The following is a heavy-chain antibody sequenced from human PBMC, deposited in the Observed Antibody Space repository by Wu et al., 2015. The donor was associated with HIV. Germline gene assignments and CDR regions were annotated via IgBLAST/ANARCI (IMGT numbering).Heavy chain of an antibody. Sequence: QVQLVQSGAEVKKPGASVKVSCKASGYTFTSYYMHWVRQAPGQGLEWMGIINPSGGSTSYAQKFQGRVTMTRDTSTSTVYMELSSLRSEDTAVYYCARVSLRYYYGSGSYDYWGQGTLVTVSS. CDR3: ARVSLRYYYGSGSYDY. D-gene: IGHD3-10*01. CDR1: GYTFTSYY. J-gene: IGHJ4*02. CDR2: INPSGGST. V-gene: IGHV1-46*01.